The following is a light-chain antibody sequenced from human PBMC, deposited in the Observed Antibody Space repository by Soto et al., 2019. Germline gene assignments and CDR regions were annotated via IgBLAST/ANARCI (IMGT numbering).Light chain of an antibody. V-gene: IGKV3-20*01. J-gene: IGKJ2*01. CDR3: QQYDGSPPYT. Sequence: VLTQSPGTLSLSPGERAAISCRASQSISSSYLAWYQHKPGQAPRLRIYGTSSRATGIPHRFSASGSGTDFTLTISRLEAEDCGVYYCQQYDGSPPYTFGQGTRLEIK. CDR1: QSISSSY. CDR2: GTS.